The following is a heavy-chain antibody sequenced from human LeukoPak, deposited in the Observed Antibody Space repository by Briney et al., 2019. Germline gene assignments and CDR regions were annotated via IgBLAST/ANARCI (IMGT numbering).Heavy chain of an antibody. D-gene: IGHD3-10*01. CDR1: GYTFTGYY. J-gene: IGHJ4*02. CDR2: ISPYNGDT. CDR3: ARDRSMIRGVKAFEY. V-gene: IGHV1-18*04. Sequence: ASVKVSCKASGYTFTGYYMHWARQAPGQGLEWMGWISPYNGDTNYAQKFQGRVTMTTDTYTSTAYMELRSLRSDDTAVYYCARDRSMIRGVKAFEYWGQGTLVTVSS.